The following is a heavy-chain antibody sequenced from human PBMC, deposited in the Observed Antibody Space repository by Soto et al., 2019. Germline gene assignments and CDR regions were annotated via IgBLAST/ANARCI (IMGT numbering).Heavy chain of an antibody. V-gene: IGHV3-74*01. J-gene: IGHJ4*02. CDR3: VRGTTDWYGVDF. CDR2: INTGGAT. CDR1: GFTFSSHW. D-gene: IGHD3-10*01. Sequence: VGSLRLSCVVSGFTFSSHWMHWVRQVPGKGLQWVSRINTGGATNYADFVEGRFTISRDNTKNTLYLQMNSLRGEDTAQYYCVRGTTDWYGVDFWGRGTLVTVSS.